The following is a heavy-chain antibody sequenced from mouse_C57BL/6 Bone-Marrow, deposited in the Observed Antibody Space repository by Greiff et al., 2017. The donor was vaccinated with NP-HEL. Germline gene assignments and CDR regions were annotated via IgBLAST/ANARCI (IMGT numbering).Heavy chain of an antibody. CDR2: IDPSDSYT. CDR1: GYTFTSYW. D-gene: IGHD1-1*01. CDR3: AYGSRGGYFDV. J-gene: IGHJ1*03. Sequence: QVQLQQPGAELVMPGASVKLSCKASGYTFTSYWMHWVKQRPGQGLEWIGEIDPSDSYTNYNHKFQGKSTLTVDKSSSTAYMQLSSLTSEDSAVYYCAYGSRGGYFDVWGTGTTVTVSS. V-gene: IGHV1-69*01.